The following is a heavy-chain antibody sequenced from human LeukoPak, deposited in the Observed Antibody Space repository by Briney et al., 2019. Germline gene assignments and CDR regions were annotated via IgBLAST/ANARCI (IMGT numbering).Heavy chain of an antibody. CDR1: GFTFSSYG. CDR2: IWYDGSNK. J-gene: IGHJ4*02. V-gene: IGHV3-33*08. CDR3: AHWGSSGPFDY. Sequence: GGSLRLSCAASGFTFSSYGMHWVRQAPGKGLEWVAVIWYDGSNKYYADSVKGRFTISRDNSKNALYLRMNSLRAEDTAVYYCAHWGSSGPFDYWGQGTLVTVSS. D-gene: IGHD6-6*01.